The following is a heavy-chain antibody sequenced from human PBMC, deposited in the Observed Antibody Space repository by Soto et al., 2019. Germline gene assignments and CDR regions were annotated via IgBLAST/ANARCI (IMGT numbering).Heavy chain of an antibody. CDR3: ASDQQGSSWYWWAFDY. CDR1: GFTFSSYS. CDR2: ISSSSRYI. D-gene: IGHD6-13*01. Sequence: EVQLVESGGGLVKPGGSLRLSCAASGFTFSSYSMNWVRQAPGKGLEWVSYISSSSRYIYYADSVKGRFTISIDNAQNTVYLPMNSLRDEDTAVYSCASDQQGSSWYWWAFDYWGQGTLVTVSS. V-gene: IGHV3-21*01. J-gene: IGHJ4*02.